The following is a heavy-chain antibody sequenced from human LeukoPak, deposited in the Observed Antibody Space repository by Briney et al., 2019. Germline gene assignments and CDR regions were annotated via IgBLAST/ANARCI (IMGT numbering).Heavy chain of an antibody. CDR2: IYHSGST. Sequence: SETLSLTCTVSGYSISSGYYWGWIRQPPGKGLEWIGSIYHSGSTNYNPSPKSRVTISVDTSKNQFSLKLSSVTAADTAVYYGARTGYSSSSAYFDYWGQGTLVTVSS. J-gene: IGHJ4*02. CDR1: GYSISSGYY. CDR3: ARTGYSSSSAYFDY. D-gene: IGHD6-6*01. V-gene: IGHV4-38-2*02.